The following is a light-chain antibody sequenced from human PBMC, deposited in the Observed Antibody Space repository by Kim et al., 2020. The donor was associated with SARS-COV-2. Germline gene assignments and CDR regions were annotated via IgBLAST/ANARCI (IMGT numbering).Light chain of an antibody. Sequence: QPASIHCRPSQYLVYGDGNTYLNLFQQRPGQSPRRLIYKVSNRDSGVPDRFSGSGSGTDFTLKFSRVDAEDVGVYYCMQGTHWPYTFRPGTKLDI. CDR3: MQGTHWPYT. V-gene: IGKV2-30*01. J-gene: IGKJ2*01. CDR2: KVS. CDR1: QYLVYGDGNTY.